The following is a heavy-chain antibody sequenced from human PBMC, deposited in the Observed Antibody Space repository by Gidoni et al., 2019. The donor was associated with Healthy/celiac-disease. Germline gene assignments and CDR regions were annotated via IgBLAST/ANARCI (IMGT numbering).Heavy chain of an antibody. D-gene: IGHD3-10*01. CDR1: GGSFSGYY. CDR2: INHSGST. V-gene: IGHV4-34*01. Sequence: QVQLQQWGAGLLKPSETLSLTCAVYGGSFSGYYWSWIRQPPGKGLEWIGEINHSGSTNYNPSLKSRVTISVDTSKNQFSLKLSSVTAADTAVYYCARDLWYYYGSGSYYWGQGTLVTVSS. J-gene: IGHJ4*02. CDR3: ARDLWYYYGSGSYY.